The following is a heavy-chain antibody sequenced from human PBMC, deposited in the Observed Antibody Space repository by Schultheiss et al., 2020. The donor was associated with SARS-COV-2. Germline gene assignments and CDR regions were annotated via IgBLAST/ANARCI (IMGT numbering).Heavy chain of an antibody. CDR3: ARHIRITIFGVTYYYGMDV. D-gene: IGHD3-3*01. CDR1: GFTFSSYA. V-gene: IGHV3-21*05. CDR2: ISSSSSYI. J-gene: IGHJ6*02. Sequence: GGSLRLSCAASGFTFSSYAMSWVRQAPGKGLEWVSYISSSSSYIYYADSVKGRFTISRDNAKNSLYLQMNSLRAEDTAVYYCARHIRITIFGVTYYYGMDVWGQGTTVTVSS.